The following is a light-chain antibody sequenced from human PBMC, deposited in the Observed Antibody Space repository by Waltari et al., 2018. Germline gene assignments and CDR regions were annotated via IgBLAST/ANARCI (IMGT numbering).Light chain of an antibody. CDR1: QSGSYSSNNRDY. Sequence: DIVLTQSPDSLAVSPGERATINCKSSQSGSYSSNNRDYLAWYQQKPGQPPKLLIYWASTRESGVPDRFSGSGSGTDFTLTISSLQAEDVAVYYCQQYYSNFFTFGPGTKVDIK. CDR3: QQYYSNFFT. J-gene: IGKJ3*01. CDR2: WAS. V-gene: IGKV4-1*01.